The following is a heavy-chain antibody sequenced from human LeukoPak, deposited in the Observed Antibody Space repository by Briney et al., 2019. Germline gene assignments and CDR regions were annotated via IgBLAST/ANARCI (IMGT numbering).Heavy chain of an antibody. CDR3: TTEWRELQTGAFDI. D-gene: IGHD1-26*01. CDR1: GFTFNNAW. V-gene: IGHV3-15*01. J-gene: IGHJ3*02. CDR2: IKSKTDGGTT. Sequence: PGGSLRLSCAASGFTFNNAWMSWLRQAPGKGLEGVGRIKSKTDGGTTDYAAPVKGRFTISRDDSKNTLYLQMNSLKTEDTAVYYCTTEWRELQTGAFDIWGQGTMVTVSS.